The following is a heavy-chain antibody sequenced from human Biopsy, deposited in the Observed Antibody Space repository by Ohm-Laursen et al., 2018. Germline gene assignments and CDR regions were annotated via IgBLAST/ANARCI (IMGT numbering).Heavy chain of an antibody. Sequence: SDTLSLTCTVSGDSVTKYYWSRIRQPPGKGLEWIGHIYYSVMTNYNPSLQSRVSISVDTSRNQVSLTLSSVTAADTAVYYCARDSGILNYGNFKYYHYYGMDVWAKGPRSLSP. CDR2: IYYSVMT. V-gene: IGHV4-59*02. CDR3: ARDSGILNYGNFKYYHYYGMDV. J-gene: IGHJ6*02. D-gene: IGHD4-11*01. CDR1: GDSVTKYY.